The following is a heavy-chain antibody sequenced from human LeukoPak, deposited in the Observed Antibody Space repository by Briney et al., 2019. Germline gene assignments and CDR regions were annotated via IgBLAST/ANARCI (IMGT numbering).Heavy chain of an antibody. V-gene: IGHV3-23*01. J-gene: IGHJ4*02. D-gene: IGHD3-22*01. Sequence: GGSLRLSCVASGFTFSSYAMSWVRQAPGKGLEWVSMIRNSGGTTDYADSVKGRFTISRDTSRNTVYLQMNSLRAEDTAVYYCARDLSYYYDSSGYYFDYWGQGTLVTVSS. CDR2: IRNSGGTT. CDR1: GFTFSSYA. CDR3: ARDLSYYYDSSGYYFDY.